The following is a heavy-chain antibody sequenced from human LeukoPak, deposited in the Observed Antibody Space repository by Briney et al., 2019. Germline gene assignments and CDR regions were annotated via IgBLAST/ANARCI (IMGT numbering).Heavy chain of an antibody. CDR3: ERGSRNFITMFGVVIRGNDYYYYMDV. CDR1: RYTFTSYD. CDR2: MNPNSGNT. J-gene: IGHJ6*03. V-gene: IGHV1-8*03. Sequence: ASVKDSCKASRYTFTSYDINSVRQATRQRLECMGWMNPNSGNTGYAQTFQGVVAITRNTSISTAYVELSSLRSEDTAVYYCERGSRNFITMFGVVIRGNDYYYYMDVWGKGTTVTVSS. D-gene: IGHD3-3*01.